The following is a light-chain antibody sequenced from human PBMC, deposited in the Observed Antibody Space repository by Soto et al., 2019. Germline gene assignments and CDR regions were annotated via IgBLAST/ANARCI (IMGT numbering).Light chain of an antibody. V-gene: IGLV2-14*01. CDR2: EVS. J-gene: IGLJ1*01. CDR1: SSDVGGYNY. CDR3: SSYGSTSTRYV. Sequence: QSVLTQPASVSGSPGQSITISCTGTSSDVGGYNYVSWHQQHPGKAPKLMIYEVSNRPAGVSNRFAGSKSGNTASLTISGLQAEDEADYFCSSYGSTSTRYVFGTGSKLTVL.